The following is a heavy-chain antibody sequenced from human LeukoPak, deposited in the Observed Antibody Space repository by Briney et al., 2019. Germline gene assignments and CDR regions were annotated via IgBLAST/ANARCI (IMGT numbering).Heavy chain of an antibody. J-gene: IGHJ4*02. D-gene: IGHD3-3*01. V-gene: IGHV3-30*02. CDR1: GFTFSSYG. CDR3: AKDHITIFGVVIIRPYFDY. CDR2: IRYDGSNK. Sequence: GGSLRLSCAASGFTFSSYGMHWVRQAPGKGLEWEAFIRYDGSNKYYADSVKGRFTISRDNSKNTLYLQMNSLRAEDTAVYYCAKDHITIFGVVIIRPYFDYWGPGTLVTVSS.